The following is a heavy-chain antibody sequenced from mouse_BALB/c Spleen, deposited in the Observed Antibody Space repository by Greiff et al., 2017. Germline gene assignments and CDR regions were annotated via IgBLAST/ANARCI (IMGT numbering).Heavy chain of an antibody. CDR3: ARVRGNYRGFWYFDV. V-gene: IGHV2-6-7*01. D-gene: IGHD2-1*01. CDR1: GFSLSTSG. J-gene: IGHJ1*01. Sequence: QVTLKVSGPGILKPSQTLSLTCSFSGFSLSTSGMGVNWVRQPPGKGLEWLGMIWGDGSTDYNSALKSRLSISKDNSKSQVFLKMNSLQTDDTARYYCARVRGNYRGFWYFDVWGAGTTVTVSS. CDR2: IWGDGST.